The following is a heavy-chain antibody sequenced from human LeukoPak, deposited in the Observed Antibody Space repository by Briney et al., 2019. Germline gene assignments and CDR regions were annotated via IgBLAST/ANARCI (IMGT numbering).Heavy chain of an antibody. CDR1: GFTFSSYS. J-gene: IGHJ4*02. Sequence: GGSLRLSCAASGFTFSSYSMNWVRQAPGKGLEWVSSIGSSSSYIYYADSVKGRFTISRDNAKNSLYLQMNSLRAEDTAVYYCARETLKGATSSLIDYWGQGTLVTVSS. D-gene: IGHD1-26*01. CDR2: IGSSSSYI. CDR3: ARETLKGATSSLIDY. V-gene: IGHV3-21*01.